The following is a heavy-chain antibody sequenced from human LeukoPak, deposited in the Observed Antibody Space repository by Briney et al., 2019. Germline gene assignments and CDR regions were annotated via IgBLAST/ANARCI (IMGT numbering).Heavy chain of an antibody. CDR3: ARTDKQQLVYDYYYYMDV. CDR2: ISAYNGNT. J-gene: IGHJ6*03. V-gene: IGHV1-18*01. Sequence: ASVKVSCKASGYTFTSYGISWVRQAPGQGLEWMGWISAYNGNTNYAQKLQGRVTMTTDTPTSTAYMELRSLRSDDTAVYYCARTDKQQLVYDYYYYMDVWGKGTTVTVSS. CDR1: GYTFTSYG. D-gene: IGHD6-13*01.